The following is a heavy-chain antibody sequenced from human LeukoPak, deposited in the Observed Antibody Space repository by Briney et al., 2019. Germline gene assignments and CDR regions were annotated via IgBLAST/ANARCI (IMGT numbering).Heavy chain of an antibody. CDR1: GYSISSGYY. Sequence: SETLSLTCAVSGYSISSGYYWGWIRQPPGKGLEWIGSIYHSASTYYNPSLKSRVTISVDTSKNQFSLKLSSVTAADTTVYYCARETSYYYDSSGYSLFDYWGQGTLVTVS. CDR2: IYHSAST. D-gene: IGHD3-22*01. V-gene: IGHV4-38-2*02. J-gene: IGHJ4*02. CDR3: ARETSYYYDSSGYSLFDY.